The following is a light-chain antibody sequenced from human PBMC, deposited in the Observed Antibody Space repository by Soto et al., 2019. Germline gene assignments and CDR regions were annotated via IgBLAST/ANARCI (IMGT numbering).Light chain of an antibody. CDR3: QQNISSPIT. Sequence: IGFTLDPGSLSLFPGESATLSCRDSQSVSSTFSAYYQQTPGQAPRLLDYGASSRATVIPSRISSFGSRTVFTLTTSRQEQDIVPVYCYQQNISSPITFGQGTRLEIK. CDR2: GAS. J-gene: IGKJ5*01. CDR1: QSVSSTF. V-gene: IGKV3-20*01.